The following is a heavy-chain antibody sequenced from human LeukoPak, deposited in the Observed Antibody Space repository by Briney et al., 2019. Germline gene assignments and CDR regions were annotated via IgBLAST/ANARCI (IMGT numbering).Heavy chain of an antibody. CDR3: ARRPIVVVPAATGGRYYYYYYYMDV. D-gene: IGHD2-2*01. J-gene: IGHJ6*03. Sequence: NWVRHAPGRGLEWIGQINHSGSTNYNTSLKSRVTISVDTSKNQFSLKLSSVTAADTAVYYCARRPIVVVPAATGGRYYYYYYYMDVWGKGTTVTISS. CDR2: INHSGST. V-gene: IGHV4-34*01.